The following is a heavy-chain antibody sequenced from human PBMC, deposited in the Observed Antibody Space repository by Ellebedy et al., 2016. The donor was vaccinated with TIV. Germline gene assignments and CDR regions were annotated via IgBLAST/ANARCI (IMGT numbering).Heavy chain of an antibody. CDR3: VREMEASGTISFAY. D-gene: IGHD5-24*01. J-gene: IGHJ4*02. V-gene: IGHV1-18*01. Sequence: AASVKVSCKTSGYNFIDYGVSWVRQAPGQGLEWMGWISAYYGSTTYAQSLQGRVTLTRDTSTSTIYMELRSLRFDDTAVYYCVREMEASGTISFAYWGQGTLVTVSS. CDR1: GYNFIDYG. CDR2: ISAYYGST.